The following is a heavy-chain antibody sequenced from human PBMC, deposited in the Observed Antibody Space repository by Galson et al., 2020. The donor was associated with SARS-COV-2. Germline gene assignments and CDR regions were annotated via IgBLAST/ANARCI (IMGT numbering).Heavy chain of an antibody. V-gene: IGHV1-24*01. D-gene: IGHD6-13*01. CDR2: FDPEDGET. J-gene: IGHJ5*02. Sequence: ASVKVSCKVSGYTLTELSMHWVRPAPGKGLEWMGGFDPEDGETIYAQKFQGRVPMTEDTSTDTAYMELSRLRSEDTAVYYCATSPSIAAAANNWFDPWCQGTLGTVGS. CDR1: GYTLTELS. CDR3: ATSPSIAAAANNWFDP.